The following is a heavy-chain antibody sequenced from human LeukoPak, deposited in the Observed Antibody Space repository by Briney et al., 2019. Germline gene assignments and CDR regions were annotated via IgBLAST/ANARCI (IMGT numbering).Heavy chain of an antibody. CDR2: INHSGST. D-gene: IGHD6-13*01. CDR3: ARGLRGIAAATYYFDY. CDR1: GGSFSGYY. V-gene: IGHV4-34*01. J-gene: IGHJ4*02. Sequence: SETLSLTCAVYGGSFSGYYWSWIRQPPGKGLEWIGEINHSGSTNYNPSLKSRVTISVDTSKNQFSLKLSSVTAADTAVYYCARGLRGIAAATYYFDYWGQGTLVTVSS.